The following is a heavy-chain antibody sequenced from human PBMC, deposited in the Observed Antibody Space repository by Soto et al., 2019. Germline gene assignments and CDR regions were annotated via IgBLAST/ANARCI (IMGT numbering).Heavy chain of an antibody. CDR3: GVGAILFGDFDY. D-gene: IGHD2-2*02. Sequence: GGSLRLSCAASGFTFSGSAMHWVRQASGEGLEWVGRIRSKTNSYATAYAASVKGRFTISRDDSKNTAYLQMNSLKTEDTAVYYCGVGAILFGDFDYWGQGTLVTVSS. V-gene: IGHV3-73*01. CDR2: IRSKTNSYAT. CDR1: GFTFSGSA. J-gene: IGHJ4*02.